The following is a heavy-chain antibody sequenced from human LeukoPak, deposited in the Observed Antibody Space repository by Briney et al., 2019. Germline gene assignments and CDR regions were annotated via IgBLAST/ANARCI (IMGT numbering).Heavy chain of an antibody. V-gene: IGHV3-23*01. CDR3: AKSHSLEYRGYFDY. CDR1: GFTFSVYA. D-gene: IGHD2/OR15-2a*01. CDR2: ISKIGGST. J-gene: IGHJ4*02. Sequence: PGGSLRLSCATSGFTFSVYAMSWARQAPGKGLEWVSTISKIGGSTYYADSVKGRFTISRGNSNNTLYLLMNELSAEDTAVYYCAKSHSLEYRGYFDYWGQGPLVTVSS.